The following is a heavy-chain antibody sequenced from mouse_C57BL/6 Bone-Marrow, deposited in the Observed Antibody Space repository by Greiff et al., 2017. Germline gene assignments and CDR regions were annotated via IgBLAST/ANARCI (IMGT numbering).Heavy chain of an antibody. CDR2: IDPEIGDT. CDR3: SSFDGNYFDF. J-gene: IGHJ2*01. CDR1: GFNIKDDY. V-gene: IGHV14-4*01. D-gene: IGHD2-3*01. Sequence: EVQLQQSGAELVRPGASVKLSCTASGFNIKDDYIHWVKQRPEQGLEWIGWIDPEIGDTEYASKFQGQATITSDTSSHTAYLQLSSLTSEDTAVYYCSSFDGNYFDFWGQGTPLTVAS.